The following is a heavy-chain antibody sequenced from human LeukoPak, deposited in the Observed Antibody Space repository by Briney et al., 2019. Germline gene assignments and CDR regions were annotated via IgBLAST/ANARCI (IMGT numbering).Heavy chain of an antibody. J-gene: IGHJ5*02. CDR1: GFTFSSYS. Sequence: GGSLRLSCAASGFTFSSYSMNWVRQAPGKGLEWVSYISSSSTIYYADSVKGRFTFSRDNAKNSLYLQMNSLRAEDTALYYCAKDRVAATRYWFDPWGQGTLVTVSS. CDR3: AKDRVAATRYWFDP. CDR2: ISSSSTI. V-gene: IGHV3-48*01. D-gene: IGHD2-15*01.